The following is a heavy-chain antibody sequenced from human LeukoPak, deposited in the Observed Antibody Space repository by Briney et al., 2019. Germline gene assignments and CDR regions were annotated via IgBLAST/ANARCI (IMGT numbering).Heavy chain of an antibody. V-gene: IGHV3-30*18. CDR2: ISYDGSNK. Sequence: PGRSLRLSCAASGFTFSSYGMHLVRQAPGKGLEWVAVISYDGSNKYYADSVKGRFTISRDNSKNTLYLQMNSLRAEDTAVYYCAKAQRGYSYGDDAFDVWGQGTMVTVSS. CDR3: AKAQRGYSYGDDAFDV. CDR1: GFTFSSYG. D-gene: IGHD5-18*01. J-gene: IGHJ3*01.